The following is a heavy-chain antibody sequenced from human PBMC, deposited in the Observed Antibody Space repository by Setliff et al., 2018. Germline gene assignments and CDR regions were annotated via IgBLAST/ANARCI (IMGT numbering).Heavy chain of an antibody. CDR1: GASVTSFDYY. J-gene: IGHJ4*02. CDR2: INDSGTT. D-gene: IGHD3-3*01. CDR3: RYWSGYYNNDY. Sequence: SETLSLTCTVSGASVTSFDYYWGWIRQSPGKGLEWIGEINDSGTTNYSPSLKSRVTISLDASTNQFSLKLRSVSAADTAVYYCRYWSGYYNNDYWGQGTLVTVSS. V-gene: IGHV4-39*07.